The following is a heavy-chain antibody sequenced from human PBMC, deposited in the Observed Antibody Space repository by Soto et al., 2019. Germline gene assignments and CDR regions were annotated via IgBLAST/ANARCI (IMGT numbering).Heavy chain of an antibody. CDR2: ISAYNGNT. J-gene: IGHJ4*02. V-gene: IGHV1-18*01. Sequence: ASVKVSCKASGYTFTSYGISWVRQAPGQGLEWMGWISAYNGNTNYAQKLQGRVTMTTDTSTSTAYMELRSLRSDDTAVYYCARERPDYGDFDYWGQGXLVTVYS. D-gene: IGHD3-16*01. CDR3: ARERPDYGDFDY. CDR1: GYTFTSYG.